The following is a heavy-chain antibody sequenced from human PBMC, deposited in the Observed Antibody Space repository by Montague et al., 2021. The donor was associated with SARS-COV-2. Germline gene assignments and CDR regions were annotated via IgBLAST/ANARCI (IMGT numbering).Heavy chain of an antibody. D-gene: IGHD2-2*01. J-gene: IGHJ6*02. V-gene: IGHV4-34*01. CDR3: TREGYQVLWSDYYYYGMDV. Sequence: SETLSLTCAVYGGSFSGYYWSWIRQPPGKGLEWIGEINHSGSTNXNPSLKSRVTISVDTSKNQFSRKLSYVTAADTAVYYCTREGYQVLWSDYYYYGMDVWGQGTTVTVSS. CDR1: GGSFSGYY. CDR2: INHSGST.